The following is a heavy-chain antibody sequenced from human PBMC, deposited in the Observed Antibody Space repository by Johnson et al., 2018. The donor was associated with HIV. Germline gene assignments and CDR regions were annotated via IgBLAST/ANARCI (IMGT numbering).Heavy chain of an antibody. J-gene: IGHJ3*02. Sequence: QVQLVESGGGVVQPGRSLRLSCAASGFTFSSNPMHWVRQAPGKGLEWVAVMSFDGNNRYYADSVKGRFTISRDNSKNTLYLQMNSLRPEDTAVYYCARDSSNSFRFEMYAFDIWGKGTMVTVSS. CDR1: GFTFSSNP. D-gene: IGHD6-6*01. CDR3: ARDSSNSFRFEMYAFDI. V-gene: IGHV3-30-3*01. CDR2: MSFDGNNR.